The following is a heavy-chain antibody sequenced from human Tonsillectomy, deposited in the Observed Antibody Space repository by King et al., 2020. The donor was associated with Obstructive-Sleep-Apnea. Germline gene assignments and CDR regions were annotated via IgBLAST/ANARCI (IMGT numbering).Heavy chain of an antibody. V-gene: IGHV4-34*01. J-gene: IGHJ5*02. CDR2: IDHSGST. D-gene: IGHD3-16*02. CDR1: GGSFSGYY. Sequence: VQLQQWGAGLLKPSETLSLTCGVYGGSFSGYYWSWIRQPPGKGLEWIGEIDHSGSTNNNPSLKSRVTISVDTSNNQFSLKLSSVTAADTAVDYCARVPRGYDYVWGSYRPRWCDPWGQGTLVTVSS. CDR3: ARVPRGYDYVWGSYRPRWCDP.